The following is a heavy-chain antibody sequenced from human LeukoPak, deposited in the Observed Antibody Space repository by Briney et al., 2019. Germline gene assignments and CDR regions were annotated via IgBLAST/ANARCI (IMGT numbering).Heavy chain of an antibody. CDR3: ARSYGDYIFDY. CDR2: IYHSGST. J-gene: IGHJ4*02. D-gene: IGHD4-17*01. V-gene: IGHV4-30-2*01. CDR1: GGSISSGGYS. Sequence: SETLSLTCAVSGGSISSGGYSWSWIRQPPGKGLEWIGYIYHSGSTYYNPSLKSRVTISVDRSKNQFSLKLSSVTAADTAVCYCARSYGDYIFDYWGQGTLVTVSS.